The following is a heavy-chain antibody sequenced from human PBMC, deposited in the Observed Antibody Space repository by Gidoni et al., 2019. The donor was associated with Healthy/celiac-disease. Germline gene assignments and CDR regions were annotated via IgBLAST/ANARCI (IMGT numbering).Heavy chain of an antibody. Sequence: EVPLVQSGAEVKKHGASLRVPCKGSGYSFTRYWISWVRQMPGKGLEWMGRIDPSDSYTNYSPSFQGHVTISADKSISTAYLQWSSLKASDTAMYYCARHGAYSSYFDYWGQGTLVTVSS. CDR3: ARHGAYSSYFDY. J-gene: IGHJ4*02. CDR2: IDPSDSYT. D-gene: IGHD2-21*01. V-gene: IGHV5-10-1*03. CDR1: GYSFTRYW.